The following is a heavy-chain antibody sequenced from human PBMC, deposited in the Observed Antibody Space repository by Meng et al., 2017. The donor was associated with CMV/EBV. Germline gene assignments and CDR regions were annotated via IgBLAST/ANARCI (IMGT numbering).Heavy chain of an antibody. V-gene: IGHV3-64*02. D-gene: IGHD3-16*01. CDR2: ISSNGVTT. CDR3: ARLGISDAFDI. J-gene: IGHJ3*02. Sequence: GGSLRLSCAASGFTFSSYAMHWVRQAPGRGLEHVSAISSNGVTTYYADSVKGRFTISRDNSKNTLYLQMGSLRAEDMAMYYCARLGISDAFDIWGQGTMVTVSS. CDR1: GFTFSSYA.